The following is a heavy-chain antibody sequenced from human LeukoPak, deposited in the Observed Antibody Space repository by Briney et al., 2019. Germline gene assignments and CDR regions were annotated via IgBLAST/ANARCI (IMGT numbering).Heavy chain of an antibody. CDR3: ARDLSPRNCSGGSCYSFNYYYYYMDV. D-gene: IGHD2-15*01. V-gene: IGHV4-34*01. CDR1: GGSFSGYY. J-gene: IGHJ6*03. CDR2: INHSGST. Sequence: PSETLSLTCAVYGGSFSGYYWSWIRQPPGKGLEWIGEINHSGSTNYNPSLKSRVTISVDTSKNQFSLKLSSVTAADTAVYYCARDLSPRNCSGGSCYSFNYYYYYMDVWGKGTTVTISS.